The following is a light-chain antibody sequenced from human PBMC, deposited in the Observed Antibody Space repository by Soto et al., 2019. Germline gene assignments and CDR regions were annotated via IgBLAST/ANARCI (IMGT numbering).Light chain of an antibody. CDR2: GAS. V-gene: IGKV3-20*01. Sequence: EIVLTQSPGTLSLSPGERATLFRRASQSIATSQLAWYQQKPGQAPRLLIGASTRATGIPDRFSDSGSGTDFTLAISRLEPEDFAVYYCQQFAASPRTFGQGTKVDIK. CDR1: QSIATSQ. CDR3: QQFAASPRT. J-gene: IGKJ1*01.